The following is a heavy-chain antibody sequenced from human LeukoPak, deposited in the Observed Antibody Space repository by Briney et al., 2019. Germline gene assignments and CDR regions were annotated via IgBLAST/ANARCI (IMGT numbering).Heavy chain of an antibody. V-gene: IGHV1-18*01. CDR3: ARGYDYVWGSYPVDY. D-gene: IGHD3-16*02. J-gene: IGHJ4*02. CDR1: GYTFTSYG. CDR2: ISAYNGNT. Sequence: ASVKVSCKASGYTFTSYGISWVRQAPGQGLEWMGWISAYNGNTNYAQKLQGRVTMTTDTPTSTAYMELRSLRSDDTAVYYCARGYDYVWGSYPVDYWGQGTLVTVSS.